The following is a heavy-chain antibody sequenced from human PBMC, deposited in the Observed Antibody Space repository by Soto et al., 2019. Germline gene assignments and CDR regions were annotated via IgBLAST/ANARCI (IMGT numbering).Heavy chain of an antibody. Sequence: QVQLVQSGAEVKKPGSSVKVSCKASGGTFSSYTISWVRQAPGQGLEWMGRIIPILGIANYAQKFQGRVTITADKSTSTAYMELSSLRSEDTAVYYCARDYRVTQIDYWGQGTLVTVSS. CDR3: ARDYRVTQIDY. D-gene: IGHD5-18*01. V-gene: IGHV1-69*08. CDR1: GGTFSSYT. J-gene: IGHJ4*02. CDR2: IIPILGIA.